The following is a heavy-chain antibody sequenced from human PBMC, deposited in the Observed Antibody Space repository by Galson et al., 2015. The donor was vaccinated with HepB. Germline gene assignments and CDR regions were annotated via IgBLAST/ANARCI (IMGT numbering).Heavy chain of an antibody. CDR2: ISAYNGNT. V-gene: IGHV1-18*04. CDR1: GYTFTSYG. J-gene: IGHJ6*02. D-gene: IGHD3-22*01. CDR3: ARDIDSSGYYYPRNLNYYGMDV. Sequence: QSGAEVKKPGASVKVSCKASGYTFTSYGISWVRQAPGQGLEWMGWISAYNGNTNYAQKLQGRVTMTTDTSTSTAYMELRSLRSDDTAVYYCARDIDSSGYYYPRNLNYYGMDVWGQGTTVTVSS.